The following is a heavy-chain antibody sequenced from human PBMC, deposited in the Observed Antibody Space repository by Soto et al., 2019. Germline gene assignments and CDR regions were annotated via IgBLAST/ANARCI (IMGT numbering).Heavy chain of an antibody. CDR1: GYSFTSYW. V-gene: IGHV5-51*01. CDR2: IYPGDSDT. J-gene: IGHJ4*02. D-gene: IGHD2-15*01. Sequence: PGESLKISCKGSGYSFTSYWIGWVRQMPGKGLEWMGIIYPGDSDTRYSPSFQGQVTISADKSISTAYLQWSSLKASDTAMYYCARNYGYCSGGSCYTDLDYWGQGTLVTVSS. CDR3: ARNYGYCSGGSCYTDLDY.